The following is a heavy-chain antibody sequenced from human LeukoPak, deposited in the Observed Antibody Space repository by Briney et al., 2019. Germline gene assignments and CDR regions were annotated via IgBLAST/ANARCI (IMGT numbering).Heavy chain of an antibody. CDR2: INPSGGST. V-gene: IGHV1-46*03. Sequence: ASVKVSCKASGYTFTSYYMHLVRQAPGQGLEWMGIINPSGGSTSYAQKFQGRVTMTRDTSTSTVYMELSSLRSEDTAVYYCARATIFGVVTYPLFFDYWGQGTLVTVSS. CDR3: ARATIFGVVTYPLFFDY. D-gene: IGHD3-3*01. CDR1: GYTFTSYY. J-gene: IGHJ4*02.